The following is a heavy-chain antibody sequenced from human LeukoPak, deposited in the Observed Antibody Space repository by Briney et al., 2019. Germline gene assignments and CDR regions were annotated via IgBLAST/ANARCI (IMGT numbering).Heavy chain of an antibody. Sequence: SETLSLTCTVSGGSISSSTYFWGWIRQPPGKGLEWIGTIYYSGSTYYNPSLKSRVTISVDSSKNQFSLRLSSVTAADTAVYYCARRSSSWSEYFQHWGQGTLVTVSS. CDR2: IYYSGST. D-gene: IGHD6-13*01. CDR3: ARRSSSWSEYFQH. J-gene: IGHJ1*01. CDR1: GGSISSSTYF. V-gene: IGHV4-39*07.